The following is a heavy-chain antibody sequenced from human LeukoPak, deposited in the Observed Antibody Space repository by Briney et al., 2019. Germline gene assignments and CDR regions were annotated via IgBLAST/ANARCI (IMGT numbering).Heavy chain of an antibody. CDR2: ITGSGGST. V-gene: IGHV3-23*01. CDR3: AKEAGGSYYAYYFDY. Sequence: PGGSLRLSCAASGFTFSNYAMSWVRQTPGKGLEWVSGITGSGGSTYYADSVKGRFTISRDNSRNTLYLQMNSLRAEDTALYYCAKEAGGSYYAYYFDYWGQGTLVTVSS. CDR1: GFTFSNYA. D-gene: IGHD1-26*01. J-gene: IGHJ4*02.